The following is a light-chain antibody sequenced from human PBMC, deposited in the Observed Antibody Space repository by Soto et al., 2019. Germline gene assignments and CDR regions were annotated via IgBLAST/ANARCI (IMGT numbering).Light chain of an antibody. CDR2: EVS. CDR1: SSDVGGYNY. CDR3: SSYAGSNNLHVL. J-gene: IGLJ2*01. Sequence: QSALTQPASVSGSPGQSITISCTGTSSDVGGYNYVSWYQQHPGKAPKLMIYEVSNRPSGVSNRFSGSKSGNTASLTVSGLQAEDEADYYCSSYAGSNNLHVLFGGGTKLTV. V-gene: IGLV2-14*01.